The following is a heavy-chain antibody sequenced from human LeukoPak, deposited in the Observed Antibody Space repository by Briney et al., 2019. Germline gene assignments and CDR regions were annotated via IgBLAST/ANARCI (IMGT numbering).Heavy chain of an antibody. CDR2: IYPGDSDT. D-gene: IGHD6-13*01. CDR1: GYSLTSNW. V-gene: IGHV5-51*01. J-gene: IGHJ3*02. CDR3: ARLGIAAAGTHAFDI. Sequence: GESLKISCKISGYSLTSNWIGWVRQVPGKGLEWMGIIYPGDSDTRYSPSFQGQVTISADKSISTAYLQWSSLKASDTAMYYCARLGIAAAGTHAFDIWGQGTMVTVSS.